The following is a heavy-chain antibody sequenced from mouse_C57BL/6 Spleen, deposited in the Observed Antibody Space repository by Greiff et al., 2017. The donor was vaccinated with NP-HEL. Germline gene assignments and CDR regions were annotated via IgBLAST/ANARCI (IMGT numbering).Heavy chain of an antibody. V-gene: IGHV1-5*01. CDR1: GYTFTSYW. D-gene: IGHD1-1*01. CDR2: IYPGNSDT. J-gene: IGHJ2*01. Sequence: VQLKESGTVLARPGASVKMSCKTSGYTFTSYWMHWVKQRPGQGLEWIGAIYPGNSDTSYNQKFKGKANLTAVTSARTAYMEHSSLTNEDSAVYYCTRGGIYYNVDYRGQGATLTFSS. CDR3: TRGGIYYNVDY.